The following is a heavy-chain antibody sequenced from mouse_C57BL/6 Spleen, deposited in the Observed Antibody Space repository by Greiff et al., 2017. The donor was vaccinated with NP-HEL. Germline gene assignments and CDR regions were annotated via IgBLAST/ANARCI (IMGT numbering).Heavy chain of an antibody. CDR3: TTYYGNHYFDY. Sequence: VQLKESGAELVRPGASVKLSCTASGFNIKDDYMHWVKQRPEQGLEWIGWIDPENGDTEYASQFQGKATITAATSSNTAYLQLSSLTSEDTAVYYCTTYYGNHYFDYWGQGTTLTVSS. CDR2: IDPENGDT. CDR1: GFNIKDDY. J-gene: IGHJ2*01. D-gene: IGHD2-1*01. V-gene: IGHV14-4*01.